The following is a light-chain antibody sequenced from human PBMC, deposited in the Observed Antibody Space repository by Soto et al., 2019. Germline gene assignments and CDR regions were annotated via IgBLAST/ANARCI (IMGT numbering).Light chain of an antibody. CDR2: DVS. CDR1: QSISNW. Sequence: IHMTQSPSTLSACVLGIVRISFLASQSISNWLAWYQQKPGKAPTLLIYDVSRLESGVPSRFSGSGSGTEFTLTINSLQTDDFATYYCQQYDSYYTFGQGTKVDI. V-gene: IGKV1-5*01. CDR3: QQYDSYYT. J-gene: IGKJ2*01.